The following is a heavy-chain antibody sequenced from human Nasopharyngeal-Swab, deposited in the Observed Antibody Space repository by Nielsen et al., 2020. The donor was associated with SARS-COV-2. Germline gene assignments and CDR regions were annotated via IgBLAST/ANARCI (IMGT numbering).Heavy chain of an antibody. V-gene: IGHV3-15*01. D-gene: IGHD3-10*01. CDR3: TTGGRL. J-gene: IGHJ4*02. Sequence: WIRQPPGKRLEWVGRIKSKTDGGTTDYAAPVKGRFTISRDDSKNTLYLQMNSLKIEDTAVYYCTTGGRLWGQGTLVTVSS. CDR2: IKSKTDGGTT.